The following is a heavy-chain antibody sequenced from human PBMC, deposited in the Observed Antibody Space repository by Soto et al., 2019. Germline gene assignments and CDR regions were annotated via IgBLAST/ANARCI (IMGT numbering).Heavy chain of an antibody. D-gene: IGHD6-13*01. V-gene: IGHV4-39*01. CDR1: GGSISSSSYY. Sequence: QLQLQESGPGLVKPSETLSLTCTVYGGSISSSSYYWGWIRQPPGKGLEWIGSIYYSGSTYYNPSLKSRVTISVDTSKNQFSLKLSSVTAADTAVYYCATYSSSWYVVYWGQGTLVTVSS. J-gene: IGHJ4*02. CDR2: IYYSGST. CDR3: ATYSSSWYVVY.